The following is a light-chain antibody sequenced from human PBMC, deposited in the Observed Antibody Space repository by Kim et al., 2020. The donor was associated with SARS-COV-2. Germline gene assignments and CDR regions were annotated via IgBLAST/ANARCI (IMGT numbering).Light chain of an antibody. J-gene: IGKJ2*03. CDR3: QQYYSTPPS. Sequence: RATLNCKSSQTVLYNSNNKNYLAWYQQKPGQAPKLLIYWASIRESGVSDRFSGSGSETDFTLTISSLQDEDVAVYYCQQYYSTPPSFGQGTKLEI. CDR1: QTVLYNSNNKNY. CDR2: WAS. V-gene: IGKV4-1*01.